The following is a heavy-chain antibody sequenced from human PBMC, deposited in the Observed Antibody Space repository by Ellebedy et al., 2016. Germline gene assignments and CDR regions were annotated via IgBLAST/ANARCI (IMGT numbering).Heavy chain of an antibody. V-gene: IGHV3-23*01. J-gene: IGHJ2*01. Sequence: GESLKISXAASGFTFSNAWMSWVRQAPGKGLEWVSAISGSGGSTYYADSVKGRFTISRDNSKNTLYLQMNSLRAEDTAVYYCAKVPPKLDWYFDLWGRGTLVTVSS. CDR2: ISGSGGST. CDR1: GFTFSNAW. CDR3: AKVPPKLDWYFDL.